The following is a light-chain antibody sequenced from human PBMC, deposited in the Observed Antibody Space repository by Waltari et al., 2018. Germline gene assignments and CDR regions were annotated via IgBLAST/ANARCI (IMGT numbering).Light chain of an antibody. Sequence: TGRASQGISSNLSWYQQKPGKAPKLRISAASTLQSGVPLRFSGSGSGTDFTLTISSLQPEDFATYYCQQLNSYPITFGQGTRLEIK. CDR1: QGISSN. CDR3: QQLNSYPIT. V-gene: IGKV1-9*01. CDR2: AAS. J-gene: IGKJ5*01.